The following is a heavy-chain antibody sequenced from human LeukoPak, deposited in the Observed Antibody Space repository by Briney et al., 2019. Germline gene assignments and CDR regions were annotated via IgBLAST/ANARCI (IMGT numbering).Heavy chain of an antibody. V-gene: IGHV4-59*01. CDR2: IYYSGST. J-gene: IGHJ6*03. Sequence: PSETLSLTCTVSGGPISSYYWSWIRQPPGKGLEWIGYIYYSGSTNYNPSLKSRVTRSVDTSKNQFSLQLSSVTAADTAVYYCARRGSHYDFWSGIAYYVDVWGKGTTVTVSS. CDR3: ARRGSHYDFWSGIAYYVDV. CDR1: GGPISSYY. D-gene: IGHD3-3*01.